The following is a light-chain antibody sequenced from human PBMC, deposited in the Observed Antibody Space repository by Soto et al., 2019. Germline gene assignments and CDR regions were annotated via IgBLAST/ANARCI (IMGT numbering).Light chain of an antibody. CDR3: QQYGSSSFT. V-gene: IGKV3-20*01. CDR2: ATS. Sequence: EIVLTQSPGTLSLSSGERATLSCRASQSVSSSYLAWYQQKPGQAPRLLVYATSSRATGIPDTFSGSGSGTDFTLTISRLEPVDFAVYYCQQYGSSSFTFGQGNKLEIK. CDR1: QSVSSSY. J-gene: IGKJ2*01.